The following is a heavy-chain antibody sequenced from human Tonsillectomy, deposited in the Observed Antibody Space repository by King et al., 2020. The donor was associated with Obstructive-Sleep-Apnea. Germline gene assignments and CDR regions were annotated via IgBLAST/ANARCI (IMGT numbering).Heavy chain of an antibody. J-gene: IGHJ4*02. CDR2: INHSGST. D-gene: IGHD5-12*01. CDR1: GGSFSGYY. V-gene: IGHV4-34*01. CDR3: ARGEGYGFDY. Sequence: VQLQQWGAGLLKPSETLSLTCAVYGGSFSGYYWSWIRQPPGKGLEWIGEINHSGSTNYNPSLKSRVTISVDTSKNQFSLKLSSVTAADTAVYYCARGEGYGFDYWGQGTLVTVSS.